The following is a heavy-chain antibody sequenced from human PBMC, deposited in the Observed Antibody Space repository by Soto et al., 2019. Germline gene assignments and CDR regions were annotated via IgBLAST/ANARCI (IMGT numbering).Heavy chain of an antibody. D-gene: IGHD2-21*02. CDR3: VQSRCGGDCLQSYSSHSYYGLDV. Sequence: QITLKESGPTLVKPTQTLTLTCTFSGLSLSTTGVGVGWIRQPPGKALEGLALIYWDDDKRYSPSLKSRLTITKDTSKNQVVLTMTTMDPVDTATYYCVQSRCGGDCLQSYSSHSYYGLDVWGQGTTVTVSS. V-gene: IGHV2-5*02. CDR2: IYWDDDK. J-gene: IGHJ6*02. CDR1: GLSLSTTGVG.